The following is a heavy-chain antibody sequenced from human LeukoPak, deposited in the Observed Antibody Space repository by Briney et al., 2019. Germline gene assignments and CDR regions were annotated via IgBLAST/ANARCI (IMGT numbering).Heavy chain of an antibody. CDR1: GFTFSSYE. J-gene: IGHJ5*02. Sequence: GGSLRLSCAASGFTFSSYEMNWVRQAPGKGLEWVSSISSSSSYIYYADSVKGRFTISRDNAKNSLYLQMNSLRAEDTAVYYCARDRFGSGSYGWFDPWGQGTLVTVSS. CDR2: ISSSSSYI. CDR3: ARDRFGSGSYGWFDP. D-gene: IGHD3-10*01. V-gene: IGHV3-21*01.